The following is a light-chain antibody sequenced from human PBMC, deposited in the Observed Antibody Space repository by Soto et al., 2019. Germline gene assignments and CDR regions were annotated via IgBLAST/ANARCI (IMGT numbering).Light chain of an antibody. V-gene: IGLV1-40*01. Sequence: QSVLTQPPSVSGAPGQRVTISCTGSSSHIGAGYDVHWYQQLPGTAPKLLIYGNSNRPSGVPDRFSGSKSGTSASLAITGLRAEDEADYYCQSYDISLSGWVFGGGTKLTVL. CDR3: QSYDISLSGWV. CDR2: GNS. J-gene: IGLJ3*02. CDR1: SSHIGAGYD.